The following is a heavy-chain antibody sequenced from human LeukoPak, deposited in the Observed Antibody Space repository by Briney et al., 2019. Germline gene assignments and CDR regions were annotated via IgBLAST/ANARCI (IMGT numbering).Heavy chain of an antibody. V-gene: IGHV4-61*02. CDR3: ASGYYYRCDY. CDR1: GGSISSGSYY. CDR2: IYTSGST. D-gene: IGHD3-22*01. J-gene: IGHJ4*02. Sequence: SQTLSLTCTVSGGSISSGSYYWRWIRQPAGKGLEWIGRIYTSGSTNYNPSLKSRVTISVDTSKNEFSLKLSSVTAADTAVYYCASGYYYRCDYWGQGTLVTVSS.